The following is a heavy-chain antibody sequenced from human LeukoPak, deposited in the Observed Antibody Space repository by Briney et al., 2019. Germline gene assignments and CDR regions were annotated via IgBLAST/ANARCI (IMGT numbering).Heavy chain of an antibody. CDR2: INWNGGST. CDR1: GFTFDDYG. CDR3: ARGGCSSTSCLPDY. Sequence: GGSLRLSCAASGFTFDDYGMSWVRQAPGEGLEWVSGINWNGGSTGYADSVKGRFTISRDNAKNSLYLQMNSLRAEDTALYYCARGGCSSTSCLPDYWGQGTLVTVSS. D-gene: IGHD2-2*01. J-gene: IGHJ4*02. V-gene: IGHV3-20*04.